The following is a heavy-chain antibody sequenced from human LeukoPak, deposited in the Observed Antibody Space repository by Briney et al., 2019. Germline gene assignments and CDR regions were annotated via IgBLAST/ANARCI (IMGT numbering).Heavy chain of an antibody. CDR2: ISGSGGST. J-gene: IGHJ6*02. V-gene: IGHV3-23*01. D-gene: IGHD5-18*01. Sequence: GGSLRLSCAASGFTFSSYAMSWVRQAPGKGLEWVSAISGSGGSTYYADSVKGRVTISRDNSKNTLYLQMNSLRAEDTAVYYCASYVDIAMRYYYYYGMDVWGQGTTVTVSS. CDR3: ASYVDIAMRYYYYYGMDV. CDR1: GFTFSSYA.